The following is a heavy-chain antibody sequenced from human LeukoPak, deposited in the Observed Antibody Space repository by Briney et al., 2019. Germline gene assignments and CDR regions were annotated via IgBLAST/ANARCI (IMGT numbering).Heavy chain of an antibody. D-gene: IGHD4-17*01. Sequence: GGSLRLSCAASGFTFSRNGMTWVRQAPGKGLEWVSAISGSGGNTYYADSVKGRFTISRDNSKNTLYLQMNSLRAEDTAVYYCAIVSYGDYPRYYYYYMDVWGKGTTVTVSS. CDR2: ISGSGGNT. J-gene: IGHJ6*03. CDR3: AIVSYGDYPRYYYYYMDV. V-gene: IGHV3-23*01. CDR1: GFTFSRNG.